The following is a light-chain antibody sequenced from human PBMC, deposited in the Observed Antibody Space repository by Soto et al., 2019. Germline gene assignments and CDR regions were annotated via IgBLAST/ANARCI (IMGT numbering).Light chain of an antibody. Sequence: DIQMTQSPSSLSASVEDRVIITCRASQSISNHLNWYQQKPVKVPKLLIYGASTLESGVPSRFSGSGSGTDFTLTISSLQPEDFAIYYCQQTYTTPEITFGQGTRLEI. CDR1: QSISNH. V-gene: IGKV1-39*01. CDR2: GAS. J-gene: IGKJ5*01. CDR3: QQTYTTPEIT.